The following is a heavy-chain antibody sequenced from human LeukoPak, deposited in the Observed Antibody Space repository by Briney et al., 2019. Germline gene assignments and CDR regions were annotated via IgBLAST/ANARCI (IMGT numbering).Heavy chain of an antibody. D-gene: IGHD1-26*01. Sequence: SVEVSCKASGGTFSSYAISWVRQAPGQGLEWMGRIIPILGIANYAQKFQGRVTITADKSTSTAYMELSSLRSEDTAVYYCAKVRYIRGSYRGYYFDYWGQGTLVTVSS. CDR2: IIPILGIA. CDR3: AKVRYIRGSYRGYYFDY. CDR1: GGTFSSYA. J-gene: IGHJ4*02. V-gene: IGHV1-69*04.